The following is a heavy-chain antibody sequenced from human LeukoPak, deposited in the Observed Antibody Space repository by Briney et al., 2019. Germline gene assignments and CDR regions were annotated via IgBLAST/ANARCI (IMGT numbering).Heavy chain of an antibody. J-gene: IGHJ4*02. Sequence: SETLSLTCTVPGGSISSSSYYWGWIRQPPGKGLEWIGSIYYSGSTYYNPSLKSRVTISVDTSKNQFSLKLSSVTAADTAVYYCARKYSYGIYFDYWGQGTLVTVSS. D-gene: IGHD5-18*01. CDR1: GGSISSSSYY. V-gene: IGHV4-39*07. CDR2: IYYSGST. CDR3: ARKYSYGIYFDY.